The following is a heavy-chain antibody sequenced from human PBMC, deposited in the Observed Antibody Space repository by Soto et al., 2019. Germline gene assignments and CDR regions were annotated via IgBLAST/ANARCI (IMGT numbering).Heavy chain of an antibody. J-gene: IGHJ4*02. CDR2: ISTDGSIT. CDR3: ARDTDGLHY. V-gene: IGHV3-74*01. CDR1: GLIFSNYR. Sequence: EVQLVESGGGIVQPGGSLRLSCAASGLIFSNYRMHWVRQVPGKRLVWVSCISTDGSITNYADSVKGRFTVSRDNAKNTLYLQMNSLRAEDTAVYYCARDTDGLHYWGQGTMVTVSS.